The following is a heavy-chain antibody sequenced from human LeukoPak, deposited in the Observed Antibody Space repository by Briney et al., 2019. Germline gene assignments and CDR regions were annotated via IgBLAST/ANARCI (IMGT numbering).Heavy chain of an antibody. CDR3: ARDRAPVVPSSMLNY. V-gene: IGHV3-30*04. Sequence: GGSLRLSCAASGFTFSSYAMHWVRQAPGKGLEWVAVISYDGSDKYYADSVQGRFTISRDYSKNTLYLQMDSLRAEVTALYYCARDRAPVVPSSMLNYWGQGTLVTVSS. CDR2: ISYDGSDK. D-gene: IGHD2-2*01. CDR1: GFTFSSYA. J-gene: IGHJ4*02.